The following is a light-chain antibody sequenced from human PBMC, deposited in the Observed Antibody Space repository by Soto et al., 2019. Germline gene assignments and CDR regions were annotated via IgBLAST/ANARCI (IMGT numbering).Light chain of an antibody. CDR1: QSVSTRS. Sequence: EIVLTQSPGTLSLSPGERATLSCRASQSVSTRSLAWYQQKPGQAPRLLISGASSRAADIPDRFSGSGSGTDFTLTISRLEPEDFAVYYCQQYGRSPFTFGPGTKVDIK. CDR2: GAS. J-gene: IGKJ3*01. V-gene: IGKV3-20*01. CDR3: QQYGRSPFT.